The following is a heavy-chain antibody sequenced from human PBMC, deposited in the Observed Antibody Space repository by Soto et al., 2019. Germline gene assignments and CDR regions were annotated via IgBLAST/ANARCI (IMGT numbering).Heavy chain of an antibody. V-gene: IGHV4-39*01. D-gene: IGHD4-17*01. J-gene: IGHJ4*02. Sequence: SETLSLTCTVSGGSISSSSYYWGWIRQPPGKGLEWIGSIYYSGSIYYNPSLKSRVTISVDTSKNQFSLKLSSVTAADTAVYYCARDYGGNSPFDYWGQGTLVTVSS. CDR2: IYYSGSI. CDR3: ARDYGGNSPFDY. CDR1: GGSISSSSYY.